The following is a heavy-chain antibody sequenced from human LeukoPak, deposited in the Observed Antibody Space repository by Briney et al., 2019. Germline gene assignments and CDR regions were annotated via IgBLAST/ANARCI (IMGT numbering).Heavy chain of an antibody. D-gene: IGHD5-24*01. CDR1: GDSHDTRLFY. CDR3: AKGGDAYKVGNY. Sequence: SEALSLTCMVSGDSHDTRLFYWAWIRQPPGKGLEWIGSIYYNLSTSYNPSLLGRGTISVDTSKNQFSLRLTSVTAADTAMYYCAKGGDAYKVGNYWRPGTMVTVSS. CDR2: IYYNLST. J-gene: IGHJ1*01. V-gene: IGHV4-39*07.